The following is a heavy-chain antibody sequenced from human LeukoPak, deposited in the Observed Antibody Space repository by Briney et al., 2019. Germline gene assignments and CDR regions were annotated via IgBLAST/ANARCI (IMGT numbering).Heavy chain of an antibody. CDR1: GGSISSYY. CDR3: ARSEYGDYGDFDY. J-gene: IGHJ4*02. Sequence: SSETLSLTCTVSGGSISSYYWSWIRQPPGKGLEWIGYIYYSGSTNYNPSLKSRVTISIDTSKNQFSLKLSSVTAADTAVYYCARSEYGDYGDFDYWGQGTLVTVSS. V-gene: IGHV4-59*01. D-gene: IGHD4-17*01. CDR2: IYYSGST.